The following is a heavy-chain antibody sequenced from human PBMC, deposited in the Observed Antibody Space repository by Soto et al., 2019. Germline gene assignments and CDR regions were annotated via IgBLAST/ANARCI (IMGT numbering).Heavy chain of an antibody. CDR3: ARGWGYFDSSGFPYLYAMDV. Sequence: GGSLRLSCAASGSTFSTYWMSWVRQAPGKGLEWVANIKEDGSEEYYVDSVEGRFTISRDNAKNSLYLQMTSLRAEDTALYYCARGWGYFDSSGFPYLYAMDVWGQGTTVTVSS. CDR1: GSTFSTYW. CDR2: IKEDGSEE. V-gene: IGHV3-7*01. D-gene: IGHD3-22*01. J-gene: IGHJ6*02.